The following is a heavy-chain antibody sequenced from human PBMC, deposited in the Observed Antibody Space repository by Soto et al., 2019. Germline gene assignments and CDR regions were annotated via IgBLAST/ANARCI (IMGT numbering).Heavy chain of an antibody. CDR3: ARTATQCSRTSCYTVALEF. Sequence: SVTLCLTGAVLGGSFIGYYWVWIRQAPGKGGGWIGEINRDGVTNYNPSLKSRLTISVDTSKNQFSLKLNSVTAADTAVYYCARTATQCSRTSCYTVALEFWGQGTSVP. V-gene: IGHV4-34*01. J-gene: IGHJ4*02. CDR1: GGSFIGYY. CDR2: INRDGVT. D-gene: IGHD2-2*02.